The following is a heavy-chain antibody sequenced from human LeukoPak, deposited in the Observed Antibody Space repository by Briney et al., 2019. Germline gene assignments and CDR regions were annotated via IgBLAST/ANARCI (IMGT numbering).Heavy chain of an antibody. V-gene: IGHV3-49*04. CDR3: TRGHTRAV. CDR2: IRSKNYGGTS. D-gene: IGHD2-15*01. J-gene: IGHJ4*02. CDR1: GFNFCDSA. Sequence: GGSLRLSCTASGFNFCDSAIAWVRQAPGKGLEWVGSIRSKNYGGTSEYATSVRCRFTFSRDDSQNIAYLQMNNLTTEDTAMYYCTRGHTRAVWGQGTLVTVSP.